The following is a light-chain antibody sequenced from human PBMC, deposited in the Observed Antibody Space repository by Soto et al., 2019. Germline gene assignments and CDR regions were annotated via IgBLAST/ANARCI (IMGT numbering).Light chain of an antibody. CDR2: DAS. CDR3: QQYSSGPPHT. J-gene: IGKJ4*01. Sequence: EIVLTQSPASLSVSPGERVTLSCRASQSVGRNLAWYPQQPGQAPRLLIYDASSRATGVPARFSGSGSGTELTLTISRLQSEDFAAYYCQQYSSGPPHTFGGGTKVDIK. V-gene: IGKV3-15*01. CDR1: QSVGRN.